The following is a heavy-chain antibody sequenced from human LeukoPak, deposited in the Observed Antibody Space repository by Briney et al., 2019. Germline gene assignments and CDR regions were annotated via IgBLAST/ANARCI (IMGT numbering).Heavy chain of an antibody. V-gene: IGHV3-23*01. D-gene: IGHD5-12*01. CDR2: ISGSGGST. CDR3: ARGPSGYHNT. J-gene: IGHJ4*02. CDR1: GSTFSSYA. Sequence: PGGSLRLSCAAPGSTFSSYAMSWVRQAPGKGLEWVSAISGSGGSTYYADSVKGRFTISRDNSKNTLYLQMNSLRAEDTAVYYCARGPSGYHNTGGQGTLVTVSS.